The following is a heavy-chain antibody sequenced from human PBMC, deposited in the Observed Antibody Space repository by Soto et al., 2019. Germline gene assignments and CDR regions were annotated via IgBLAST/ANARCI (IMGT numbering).Heavy chain of an antibody. Sequence: SETLSLTCTVSGGSISSGDYYWSWIRQPPGKGLEWIGYIYYSGSTYYNPSLKSRVTISVDTSKNQFSLKLSSVTAADTAVYYCARDHAGYCSGGSCGGMDVWGQGTTVT. V-gene: IGHV4-30-4*01. CDR2: IYYSGST. J-gene: IGHJ6*02. CDR3: ARDHAGYCSGGSCGGMDV. D-gene: IGHD2-15*01. CDR1: GGSISSGDYY.